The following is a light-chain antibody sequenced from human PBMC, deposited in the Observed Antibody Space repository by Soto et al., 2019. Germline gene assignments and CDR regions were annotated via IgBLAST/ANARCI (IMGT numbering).Light chain of an antibody. CDR1: QSISRW. CDR2: DVS. J-gene: IGKJ1*01. V-gene: IGKV1-5*01. Sequence: SVGGRVTMTCRSSQSISRWLAWYQQKPGKAPKLLIYDVSSLESGVPSRFSGSGSVTEFTLTVSRLPTADSAAFYRQRCNTCVPVGQRTKLDI. CDR3: QRCNTCVP.